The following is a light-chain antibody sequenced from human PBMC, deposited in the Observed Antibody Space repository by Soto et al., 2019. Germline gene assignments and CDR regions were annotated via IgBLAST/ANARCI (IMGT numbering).Light chain of an antibody. J-gene: IGLJ1*01. Sequence: LNKPASGTGLHRQSIAISSTRTSSDVGGYSYVSWYQQQPGKAPKLVISDGSNRPSGVSDRFSGSKSGNTASLTISGLQTEDEADYYCASYTTSSTYVFGTGTKVTVL. CDR2: DGS. CDR3: ASYTTSSTYV. CDR1: SSDVGGYSY. V-gene: IGLV2-14*01.